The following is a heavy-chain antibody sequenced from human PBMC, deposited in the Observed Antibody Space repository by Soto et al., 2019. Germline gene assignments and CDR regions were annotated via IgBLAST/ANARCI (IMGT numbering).Heavy chain of an antibody. CDR3: ARGAYYYDSSGYYKRYYYYGMDV. D-gene: IGHD3-22*01. Sequence: ASVKVSCKASGGTFSSYAISWVRQAPGQGLEWMGGIIPIFGTANYAQKFQGRVTITADKSTSTAYMELSSLRSEDTAVYYCARGAYYYDSSGYYKRYYYYGMDVWGQGTTVTV. CDR2: IIPIFGTA. CDR1: GGTFSSYA. V-gene: IGHV1-69*06. J-gene: IGHJ6*02.